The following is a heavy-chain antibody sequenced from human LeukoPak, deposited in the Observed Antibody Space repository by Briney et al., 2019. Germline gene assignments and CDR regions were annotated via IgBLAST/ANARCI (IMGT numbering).Heavy chain of an antibody. J-gene: IGHJ6*02. CDR1: GYTFTSYD. CDR3: ARGSSSGWRYYYHYGMDV. V-gene: IGHV1-8*01. Sequence: ASVKVSCKASGYTFTSYDINWVRQATGQGLEWMGWMNPNSGNTGYAQKFQGRVTMTRNTSISTAYMELSSLRSEDTAVYYCARGSSSGWRYYYHYGMDVWGQGTTVTVSS. CDR2: MNPNSGNT. D-gene: IGHD6-19*01.